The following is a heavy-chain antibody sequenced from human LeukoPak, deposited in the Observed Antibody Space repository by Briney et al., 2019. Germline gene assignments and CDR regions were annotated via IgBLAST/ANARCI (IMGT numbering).Heavy chain of an antibody. CDR3: AKDRGVVVPAAFDY. CDR2: ISGSGGST. V-gene: IGHV3-23*01. J-gene: IGHJ4*02. Sequence: GGSLRLSCAASGFTFSSYAMSWVRQAPGKGLEWVSAISGSGGSTYYADSVKGRFTISRDNSKNTLYLQMNSLRVEDTALYYCAKDRGVVVPAAFDYWGQGTLVTVSS. D-gene: IGHD2-2*01. CDR1: GFTFSSYA.